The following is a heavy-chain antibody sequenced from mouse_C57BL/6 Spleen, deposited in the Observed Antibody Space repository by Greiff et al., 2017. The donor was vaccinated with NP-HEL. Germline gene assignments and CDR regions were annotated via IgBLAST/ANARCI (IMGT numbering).Heavy chain of an antibody. D-gene: IGHD2-5*01. CDR3: ARSYYSNYVNYAMDD. CDR1: GYSITSDY. Sequence: EVQRVESGPGLAKPSQTLSLTCSVTGYSITSDYWNWIRKFPGNKLEYMGYISYSGSTYYNPSLKSRISITRDTSKNQYYLQLNSVTTEDTATYYCARSYYSNYVNYAMDDWGQGTSVTVSS. V-gene: IGHV3-8*01. CDR2: ISYSGST. J-gene: IGHJ4*01.